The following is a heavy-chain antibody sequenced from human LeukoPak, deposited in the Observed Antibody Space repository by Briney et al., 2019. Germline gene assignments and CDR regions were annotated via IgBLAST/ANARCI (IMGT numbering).Heavy chain of an antibody. Sequence: GGSLRLSCAVSGFILRRYAMHWGRQAPGKRPEWVASISSDGNNKFYADSVKGRFTISRDNSKDSLLLEMYGLRVEDMAMYYCARGAIIAAPGDYYYGADVWGQGTAVTVSS. CDR1: GFILRRYA. V-gene: IGHV3-30*04. J-gene: IGHJ6*02. D-gene: IGHD2-15*01. CDR3: ARGAIIAAPGDYYYGADV. CDR2: ISSDGNNK.